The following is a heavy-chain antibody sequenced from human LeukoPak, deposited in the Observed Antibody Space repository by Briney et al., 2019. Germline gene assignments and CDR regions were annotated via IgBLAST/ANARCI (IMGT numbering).Heavy chain of an antibody. CDR1: GFTFDDYG. J-gene: IGHJ4*02. V-gene: IGHV3-20*04. CDR2: INWNCGST. D-gene: IGHD3-22*01. Sequence: GGSLRLSCAASGFTFDDYGMSWVRQAPGKGLEWVSGINWNCGSTVYADSVKGRFTISRDNAKNSLYLQMNSLRAEDTALYYCARGNLADYYDSSGYFDYWGQGTLVTVSS. CDR3: ARGNLADYYDSSGYFDY.